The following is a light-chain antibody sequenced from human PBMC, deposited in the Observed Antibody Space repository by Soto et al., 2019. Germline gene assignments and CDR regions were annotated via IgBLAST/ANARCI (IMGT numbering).Light chain of an antibody. V-gene: IGLV1-40*01. CDR3: QSYDSSLSGSV. Sequence: QSVLTQPPSASGTPGQGVTISCSGSSSNIGSNYVYWYQQLPGTAPKLLIYGNSNRPSGVPDRFSGSKSGTSASLAITGLQAEDEADYYCQSYDSSLSGSVFGGGTKLTVL. CDR2: GNS. CDR1: SSNIGSNY. J-gene: IGLJ2*01.